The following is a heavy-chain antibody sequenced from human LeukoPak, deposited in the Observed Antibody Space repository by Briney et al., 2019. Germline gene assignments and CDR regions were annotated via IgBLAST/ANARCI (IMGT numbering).Heavy chain of an antibody. CDR2: TNHSGST. CDR1: GGSFSGYY. D-gene: IGHD5-12*01. Sequence: PSETLSLTCAVYGGSFSGYYWSWIRQPPGKGLEWIGETNHSGSTNYNPSLKSRVTISVDTSKNQFSLKLSSVTAADTAVYYCARGPISGYDPFDYWGQGTLVTVSS. CDR3: ARGPISGYDPFDY. J-gene: IGHJ4*02. V-gene: IGHV4-34*01.